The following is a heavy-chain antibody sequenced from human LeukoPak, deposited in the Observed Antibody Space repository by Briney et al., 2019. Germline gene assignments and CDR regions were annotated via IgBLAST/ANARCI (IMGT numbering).Heavy chain of an antibody. D-gene: IGHD2-15*01. CDR1: GFTLSSYA. V-gene: IGHV3-23*01. CDR3: AKETDIVVVVAAQLDY. CDR2: ISGSGGST. Sequence: GGSLRLSCAASGFTLSSYAMSWVRQAPGKGLEWVSAISGSGGSTYCADSVKGRFTISRDNSKNTLYLQMNSLRAEDTAVYYCAKETDIVVVVAAQLDYWGQGTLVTVSS. J-gene: IGHJ4*02.